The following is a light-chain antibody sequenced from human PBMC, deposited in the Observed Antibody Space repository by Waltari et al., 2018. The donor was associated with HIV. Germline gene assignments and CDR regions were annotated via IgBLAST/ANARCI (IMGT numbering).Light chain of an antibody. CDR3: QQSYSTPT. CDR2: TAS. CDR1: QSIVSY. Sequence: DIQMTQSPSSLSASVGARVTITCRASQSIVSYLNWYQQKPGKAPNLLIYTASSLQSGVPSRFSGSGSGTDFTLTISSLQPEDFATYYCQQSYSTPTFGGGTKVEIK. V-gene: IGKV1-39*01. J-gene: IGKJ4*01.